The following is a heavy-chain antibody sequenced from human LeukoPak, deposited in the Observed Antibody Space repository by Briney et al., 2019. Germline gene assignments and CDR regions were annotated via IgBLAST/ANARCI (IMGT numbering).Heavy chain of an antibody. Sequence: ASVKCSCNASGHTTIYSSTHWARQAPGQGLEWMGEINPNNGDTNFAPEFQGRVTMTRDTSITTAFMELSSLRYADTAIYYCATHCSGAACFDYWGQGTLVTVSS. D-gene: IGHD2-15*01. CDR1: GHTTIYSS. V-gene: IGHV1-2*02. CDR3: ATHCSGAACFDY. CDR2: INPNNGDT. J-gene: IGHJ4*02.